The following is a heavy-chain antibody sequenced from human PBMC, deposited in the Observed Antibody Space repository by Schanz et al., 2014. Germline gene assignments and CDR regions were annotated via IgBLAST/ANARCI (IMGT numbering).Heavy chain of an antibody. V-gene: IGHV3-23*01. CDR3: ARKMKLCVYGGKGHDSLDI. CDR2: ISGSGGST. Sequence: EVQLLESGGGLVQPGGSLRLSCAASGFTFSSYAMSWVRQAPGKGLEWVSAISGSGGSTYYADSVKGRFTISRDNSKNTLYLQMNTLRAEDTAVYYCARKMKLCVYGGKGHDSLDIWGQGTIVTVSS. D-gene: IGHD4-17*01. J-gene: IGHJ3*02. CDR1: GFTFSSYA.